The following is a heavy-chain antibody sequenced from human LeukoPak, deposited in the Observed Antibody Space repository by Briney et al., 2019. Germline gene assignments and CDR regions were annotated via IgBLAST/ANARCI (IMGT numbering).Heavy chain of an antibody. CDR1: GFSLSTSGVA. V-gene: IGHV2-5*02. Sequence: SGPTLVKPKQTLTLTCSFSGFSLSTSGVAVGWIRQPPGKALEWLALIFWDDDKKYSPSLRSRVTIAKDTSNNQVVLMMTNVDPVDTATYHCAHGQPGRTSFDYWGQGTLVIVSS. CDR2: IFWDDDK. J-gene: IGHJ4*02. D-gene: IGHD1-1*01. CDR3: AHGQPGRTSFDY.